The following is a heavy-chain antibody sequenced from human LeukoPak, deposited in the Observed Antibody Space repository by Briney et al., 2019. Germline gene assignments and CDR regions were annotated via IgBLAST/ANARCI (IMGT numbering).Heavy chain of an antibody. CDR3: AKDASYSSVLLYYFDY. V-gene: IGHV3-30*02. D-gene: IGHD3-22*01. J-gene: IGHJ4*02. CDR2: IQYDGDHK. CDR1: GFSFSSYG. Sequence: GGSLRLSCAASGFSFSSYGMHWVRQAPGKGLEWVAFIQYDGDHKYYTDSVKGRFTISRDNSRNTLYLQMNSLRAEDTAVYYCAKDASYSSVLLYYFDYWGKGTLVTVSS.